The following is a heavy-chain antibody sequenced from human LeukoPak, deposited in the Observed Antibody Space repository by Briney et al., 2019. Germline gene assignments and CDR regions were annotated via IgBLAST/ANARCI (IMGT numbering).Heavy chain of an antibody. D-gene: IGHD3-22*01. V-gene: IGHV4-39*07. J-gene: IGHJ4*02. Sequence: SETLSLTCTVSGGSISSSSYYWGWIRQPPGKGLEWIGSIYYSGSTYYNPSLKSRVTISVDTSKNQFSLKLSSVTAADTAVYYCARGHYYDSSGLQYYFDYWGQGTLVTVSS. CDR1: GGSISSSSYY. CDR3: ARGHYYDSSGLQYYFDY. CDR2: IYYSGST.